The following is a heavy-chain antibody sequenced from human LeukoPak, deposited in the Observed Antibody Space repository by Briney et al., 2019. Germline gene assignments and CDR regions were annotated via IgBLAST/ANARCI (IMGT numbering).Heavy chain of an antibody. CDR1: GGTFSSYA. D-gene: IGHD3-16*02. CDR2: IIPIFGTA. V-gene: IGHV1-69*05. CDR3: ARGGSYQDY. Sequence: ASVKVSCKASGGTFSSYAISWVRQAPGQGLEWMGGIIPIFGTANYAQKFQDRVTMTTDISTRTTYMELRSLRSDDTAVYFCARGGSYQDYWGQGTLVTVSS. J-gene: IGHJ4*02.